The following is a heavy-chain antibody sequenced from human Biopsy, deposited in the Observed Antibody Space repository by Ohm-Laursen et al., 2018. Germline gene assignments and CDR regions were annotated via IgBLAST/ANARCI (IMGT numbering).Heavy chain of an antibody. Sequence: ASVKVSCKASGYSFTKYYINWVRQAPGQGLEWVGIINPTGGTASYAEKFQGRVTLTRDTSTGTVYLELNSLISEDTALYYCARNETGSSVFGPYYYGMDVWGQGTTVTVSS. D-gene: IGHD3-9*01. CDR2: INPTGGTA. CDR3: ARNETGSSVFGPYYYGMDV. V-gene: IGHV1-46*01. J-gene: IGHJ6*02. CDR1: GYSFTKYY.